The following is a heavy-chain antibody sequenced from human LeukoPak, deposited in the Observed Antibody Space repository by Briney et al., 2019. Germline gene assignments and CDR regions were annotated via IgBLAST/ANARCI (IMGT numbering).Heavy chain of an antibody. V-gene: IGHV1-69*05. J-gene: IGHJ6*02. CDR3: ARGDVPAAPYYYYYYGMDV. Sequence: GASVKVSCKASGGTFSSYAISWVRQAPGQGLEWMGGIIPILGTANYAQKFQGRVTITTDESTSTAYMELRSLRSDDTAVYYCARGDVPAAPYYYYYYGMDVWGQGTAVTVSS. CDR1: GGTFSSYA. CDR2: IIPILGTA. D-gene: IGHD2-2*01.